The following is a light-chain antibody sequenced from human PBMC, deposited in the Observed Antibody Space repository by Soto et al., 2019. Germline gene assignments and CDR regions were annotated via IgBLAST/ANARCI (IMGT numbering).Light chain of an antibody. CDR3: QQYNHYSPYT. V-gene: IGKV1-5*01. CDR1: QTISNW. CDR2: DAS. Sequence: DIQMTQSPSTLSASVVDRVTITCRASQTISNWLAWYQQKPGKAPKRLIHDASRLESGVPSRFSGSGSETEFTLTISSLQPDDFATYYCQQYNHYSPYTFGQGTKLEIK. J-gene: IGKJ2*01.